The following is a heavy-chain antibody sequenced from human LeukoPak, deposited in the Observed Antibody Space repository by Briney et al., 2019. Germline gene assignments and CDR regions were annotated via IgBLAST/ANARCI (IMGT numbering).Heavy chain of an antibody. CDR1: GGSISSTSYY. J-gene: IGHJ6*03. Sequence: SETLSLTCTVSGGSISSTSYYWRWIRQPPGKGLEWIGNIYYSGSTYYNPSLRSRVTISLETSKNHFSLKLSSVTAADTAVYYCARHRYYYRSGSYYGAPYYMDVWGKGTTVTISS. CDR2: IYYSGST. CDR3: ARHRYYYRSGSYYGAPYYMDV. V-gene: IGHV4-39*01. D-gene: IGHD3-10*01.